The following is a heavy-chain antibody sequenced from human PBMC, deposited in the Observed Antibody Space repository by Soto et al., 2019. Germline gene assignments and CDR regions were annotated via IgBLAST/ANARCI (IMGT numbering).Heavy chain of an antibody. V-gene: IGHV4-38-2*02. CDR3: AREQPFMGDKLWWFDS. D-gene: IGHD3-16*01. CDR2: IHHSGKT. Sequence: SETLSLTCDVSDYSMTSGYFWGWIRQPPGKGLQWIGSIHHSGKTYYNPSLKIRVSISVDTSKNQFSLKVNTVTAADTAVYYCAREQPFMGDKLWWFDSWGHGNLVTVSS. J-gene: IGHJ5*01. CDR1: DYSMTSGYF.